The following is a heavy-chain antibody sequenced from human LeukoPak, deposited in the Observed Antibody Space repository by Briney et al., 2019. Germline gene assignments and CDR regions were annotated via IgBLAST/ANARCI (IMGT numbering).Heavy chain of an antibody. Sequence: PSETLSLTXAVYGGSFSGYYWSSIRQPPGKGLEWLGEINHSGSTNYNPSLKSRVTISVDTSKNQFSLKLSSVTAADTAVYYCARGFGTAMDNAFDIWGQGTMVTVSS. CDR3: ARGFGTAMDNAFDI. CDR2: INHSGST. CDR1: GGSFSGYY. J-gene: IGHJ3*02. D-gene: IGHD5-18*01. V-gene: IGHV4-34*01.